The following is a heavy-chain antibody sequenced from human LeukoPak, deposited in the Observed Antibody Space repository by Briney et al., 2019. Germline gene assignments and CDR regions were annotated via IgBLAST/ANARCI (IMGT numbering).Heavy chain of an antibody. J-gene: IGHJ4*02. CDR3: ARAVGSSGWTLDY. CDR1: GYTFTGYY. V-gene: IGHV1-2*02. Sequence: ASVKVSCKASGYTFTGYYMHWVRQAPGQGLEWMGWINPNSGGTNYAQKFQGRVTMTRDTSISTVYMELSRLRSDDTAVYYCARAVGSSGWTLDYWGQGTLVTVSS. D-gene: IGHD6-19*01. CDR2: INPNSGGT.